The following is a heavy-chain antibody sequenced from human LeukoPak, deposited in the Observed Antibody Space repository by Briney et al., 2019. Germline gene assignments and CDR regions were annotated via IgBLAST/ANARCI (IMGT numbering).Heavy chain of an antibody. D-gene: IGHD3-10*01. J-gene: IGHJ3*01. CDR2: INPNSGGT. V-gene: IGHV1-2*02. Sequence: GASVKVSCKASGYTFTGGYVHWARQAPGQGLEWMGWINPNSGGTNYAQKFQGRVTMTRDTSISTAYMELSRLRIDDTAVYYCARGATMFRGVDWGQGTMVTVSS. CDR1: GYTFTGGY. CDR3: ARGATMFRGVD.